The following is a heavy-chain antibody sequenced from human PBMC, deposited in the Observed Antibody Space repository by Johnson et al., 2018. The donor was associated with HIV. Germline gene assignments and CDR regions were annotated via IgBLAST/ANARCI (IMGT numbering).Heavy chain of an antibody. CDR3: ARDRGSSSWYRDAFDI. Sequence: VQLVESGGGLIQPGGSLRLSCAASGFTVSSNYMSWVRQAPGKGLEWVSVLFSGGSTYYADSVKGRFTISRDNAKNSLYLQMNSLRAEDTAVYYCARDRGSSSWYRDAFDIWGQGTMVTVSS. D-gene: IGHD6-13*01. V-gene: IGHV3-53*01. J-gene: IGHJ3*02. CDR1: GFTVSSNY. CDR2: LFSGGST.